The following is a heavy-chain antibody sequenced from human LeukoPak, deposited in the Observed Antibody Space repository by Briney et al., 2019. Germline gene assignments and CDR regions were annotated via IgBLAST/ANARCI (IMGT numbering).Heavy chain of an antibody. V-gene: IGHV4-4*02. D-gene: IGHD3-9*01. CDR2: IYHSGST. J-gene: IGHJ4*02. Sequence: SETLSLTCAVSGGSISSSNWWSWVRQPPGKGLEWIGEIYHSGSTNYNPSLKSRVTISVDKSKNQFSLKLSSVTAADTAVYYCASSNYDILTGYYWPTGYWGQGTLVTVSS. CDR3: ASSNYDILTGYYWPTGY. CDR1: GGSISSSNW.